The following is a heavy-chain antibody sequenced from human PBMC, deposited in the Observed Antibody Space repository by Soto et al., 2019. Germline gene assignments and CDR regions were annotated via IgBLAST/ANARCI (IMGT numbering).Heavy chain of an antibody. D-gene: IGHD6-13*01. V-gene: IGHV4-31*03. CDR2: IYYSGGT. J-gene: IGHJ4*02. CDR1: GGSISSGGYY. Sequence: QVQLQESGPGLVKPSQTLSLTCTVSGGSISSGGYYWSWIRQHPGKGLEWIGYIYYSGGTYYNPSLKSRVTISVDTSKNQFCLKLSSVTAADTAVYDCARRKSRIAASGFDYWGQGTLVTVSS. CDR3: ARRKSRIAASGFDY.